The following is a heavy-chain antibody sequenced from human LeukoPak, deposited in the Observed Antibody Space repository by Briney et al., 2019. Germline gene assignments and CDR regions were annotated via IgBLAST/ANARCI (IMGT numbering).Heavy chain of an antibody. Sequence: GGSLRLSCAASGFTFSSYAMSWVRQAPGKGLEWVSAISGSGGSTYYADSVKGRFTISRDNSKNTLYLQMNSLRAEDTAVYYCAKQGDIVVVPAAMRRGYFDYWGQGTLVTVPS. CDR1: GFTFSSYA. CDR2: ISGSGGST. CDR3: AKQGDIVVVPAAMRRGYFDY. J-gene: IGHJ4*02. D-gene: IGHD2-2*01. V-gene: IGHV3-23*01.